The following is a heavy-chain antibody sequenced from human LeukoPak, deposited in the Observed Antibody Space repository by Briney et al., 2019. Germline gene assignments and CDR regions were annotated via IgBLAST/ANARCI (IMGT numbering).Heavy chain of an antibody. V-gene: IGHV4-59*01. D-gene: IGHD3-22*01. J-gene: IGHJ5*02. CDR2: IFYSGST. Sequence: SETLSLTCTVSGGSISGYYWSWIRQPPGKGLEWIGYIFYSGSTNYNPSLKSRVTISVDTSKNQFSLKLSSVTAADTAVYYCAREVYDSSGYYQGGWFDPWGQGTLVTVSS. CDR1: GGSISGYY. CDR3: AREVYDSSGYYQGGWFDP.